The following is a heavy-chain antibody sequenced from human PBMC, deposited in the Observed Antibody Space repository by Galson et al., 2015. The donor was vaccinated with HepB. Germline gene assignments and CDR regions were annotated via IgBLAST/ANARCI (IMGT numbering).Heavy chain of an antibody. J-gene: IGHJ5*02. V-gene: IGHV4-4*02. Sequence: ETLSLTCAVSGGSISSSNWWSWVRQPPGKGLEWIGEIYHSGSTNYNPSLKSRVTISVDKSKNQFSLKLSSVTAADTAVYYCARGTADSSGYYSSVLPDQFDPWGQGTLVTVSS. CDR3: ARGTADSSGYYSSVLPDQFDP. CDR2: IYHSGST. CDR1: GGSISSSNW. D-gene: IGHD3-22*01.